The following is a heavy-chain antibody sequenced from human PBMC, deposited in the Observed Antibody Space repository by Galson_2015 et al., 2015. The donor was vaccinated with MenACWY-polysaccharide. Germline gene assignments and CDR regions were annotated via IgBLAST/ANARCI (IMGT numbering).Heavy chain of an antibody. CDR1: GFTFSSYD. J-gene: IGHJ6*02. CDR3: ARDCVSSSWSADYYYYGMDV. Sequence: SLRLSCAASGFTFSSYDMNWVRQAPGKGLEWVSYISSSGSTIYYADSVKGPFTITRDNAKNSLYLQMNILRAEDTAVYYCARDCVSSSWSADYYYYGMDVWGQGTTVTVSS. V-gene: IGHV3-48*03. CDR2: ISSSGSTI. D-gene: IGHD6-13*01.